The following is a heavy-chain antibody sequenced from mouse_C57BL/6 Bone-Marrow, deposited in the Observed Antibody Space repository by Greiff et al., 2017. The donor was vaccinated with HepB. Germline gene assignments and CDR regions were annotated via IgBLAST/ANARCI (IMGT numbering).Heavy chain of an antibody. CDR3: ARDAQLRPFAY. J-gene: IGHJ3*01. Sequence: EVKLVESGGGLVQSGRSLRLSCATSGFTFSDFYIEWVRQAPGKGLEWIAASRNKANDYTTEYSASVKGRFIVSRDTSQSILYLQMIALRAEDTAIYYCARDAQLRPFAYWGQGTLVTVSA. CDR2: SRNKANDYTT. D-gene: IGHD3-2*02. CDR1: GFTFSDFY. V-gene: IGHV7-1*01.